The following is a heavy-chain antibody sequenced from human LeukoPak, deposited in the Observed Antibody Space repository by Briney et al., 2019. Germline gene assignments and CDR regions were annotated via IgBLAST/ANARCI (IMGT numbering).Heavy chain of an antibody. D-gene: IGHD3-10*01. CDR3: AQVALAGGYYDF. V-gene: IGHV3-23*01. J-gene: IGHJ4*02. Sequence: GGSLRLSCAASGITFRNYAINWVRQAPGKGLEYVSAISGDGDYIYYADSVEGRFTLSRDNSKNTLYMQRNGLRAEDTAVYYCAQVALAGGYYDFWGQGTLVTVS. CDR1: GITFRNYA. CDR2: ISGDGDYI.